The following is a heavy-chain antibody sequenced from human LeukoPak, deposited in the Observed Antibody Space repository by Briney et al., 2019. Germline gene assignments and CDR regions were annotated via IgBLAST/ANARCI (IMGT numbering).Heavy chain of an antibody. Sequence: GGSLRLSCAASGFSFNSDWMDWVRQAPGKGLEWVANIKHDESEKNYLDSVKGRFTISRDNSKNTLYLQMNSLRAEDTAVYYCARELISTTWRGNRSYFDLWGRGTLVTVSS. D-gene: IGHD1-1*01. CDR3: ARELISTTWRGNRSYFDL. CDR1: GFSFNSDW. V-gene: IGHV3-7*01. J-gene: IGHJ2*01. CDR2: IKHDESEK.